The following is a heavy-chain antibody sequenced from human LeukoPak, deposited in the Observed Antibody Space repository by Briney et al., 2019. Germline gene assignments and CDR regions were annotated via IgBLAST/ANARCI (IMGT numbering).Heavy chain of an antibody. Sequence: GGSLRLSCAASGFTSSSYGMHWVRQAPGKGLEWVAVIWYDGSNKYYADSVKGRFTISRDNSKNTLYLQMNSLRAEDTAVYYCAREPTHNTGDIDYWGQGTLVTVSS. CDR2: IWYDGSNK. CDR3: AREPTHNTGDIDY. J-gene: IGHJ4*02. V-gene: IGHV3-33*01. D-gene: IGHD1-26*01. CDR1: GFTSSSYG.